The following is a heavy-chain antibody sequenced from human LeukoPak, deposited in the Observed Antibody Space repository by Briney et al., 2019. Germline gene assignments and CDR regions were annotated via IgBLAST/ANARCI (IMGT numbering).Heavy chain of an antibody. Sequence: SVKVSCKASGGTFTSYDISWVRQAPGQGLEWMGGIIPIFGTANYAQKFQGRVTVTADASTSTAYMELSSLRSADPAGYYFARELDMSVAISFDYWGQGTLVTVSS. J-gene: IGHJ4*02. V-gene: IGHV1-69*13. CDR3: ARELDMSVAISFDY. CDR1: GGTFTSYD. CDR2: IIPIFGTA. D-gene: IGHD6-19*01.